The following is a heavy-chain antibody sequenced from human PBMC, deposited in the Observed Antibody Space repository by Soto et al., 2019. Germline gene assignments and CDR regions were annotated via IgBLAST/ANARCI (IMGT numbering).Heavy chain of an antibody. CDR2: ISAYDGKT. CDR1: GYNFNTYG. J-gene: IGHJ5*02. Sequence: GASVKVACKTSGYNFNTYGINWVRQAPGQGLELMGWISAYDGKTTYAEKFQGRVTLTTDTSTSTAYMELRSLRSDDTAIYYCARDPHELGTSYWFDPWGQGTPVTVS. V-gene: IGHV1-18*01. D-gene: IGHD3-16*01. CDR3: ARDPHELGTSYWFDP.